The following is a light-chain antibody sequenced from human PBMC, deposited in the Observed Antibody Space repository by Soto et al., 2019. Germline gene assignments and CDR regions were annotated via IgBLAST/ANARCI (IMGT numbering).Light chain of an antibody. J-gene: IGKJ1*01. Sequence: DIQMTQSPSTLSASVGDRVTITCRASQSISSWLAWYQQKPGKAPKLLIYDASSLESGVPSRFNGSGSGTEFTLTISSLQPDDFATYYCQQYKSYSWTFGQGTKVEIK. V-gene: IGKV1-5*01. CDR2: DAS. CDR3: QQYKSYSWT. CDR1: QSISSW.